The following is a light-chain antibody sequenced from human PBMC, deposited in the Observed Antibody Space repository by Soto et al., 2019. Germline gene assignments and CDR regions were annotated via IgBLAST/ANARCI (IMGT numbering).Light chain of an antibody. CDR3: QQSRSPPYT. V-gene: IGKV1-39*01. CDR1: QNIDHY. J-gene: IGKJ2*01. Sequence: DIQMTQSPSSLSASVGDRVTITCRASQNIDHYLNWYQHKPGKAPKVLIYGASNLESGVPSSFSGTGSGTEFTLTISGLRTEDFATYYCQQSRSPPYTFGQGT. CDR2: GAS.